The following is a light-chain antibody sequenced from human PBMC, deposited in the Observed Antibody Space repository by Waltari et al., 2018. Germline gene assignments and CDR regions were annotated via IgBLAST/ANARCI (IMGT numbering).Light chain of an antibody. CDR3: SSFTSSSSWV. Sequence: QSALTQPASVSGSPGQSITISCTGTSSDIGRYNYVSWFQQRPGKAPKLMIYDVTKRPSGLSNRFSGSKSGNTASLTSSGLQTEDEADYYCSSFTSSSSWVFGGGTRLTVL. V-gene: IGLV2-14*03. CDR1: SSDIGRYNY. CDR2: DVT. J-gene: IGLJ3*02.